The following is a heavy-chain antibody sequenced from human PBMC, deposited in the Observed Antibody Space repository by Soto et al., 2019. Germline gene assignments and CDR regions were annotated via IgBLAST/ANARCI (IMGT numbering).Heavy chain of an antibody. D-gene: IGHD3-10*01. V-gene: IGHV4-61*02. CDR2: VYSTGDT. Sequence: SETLSLTCTVSRDSISSGAYYWSWIRHSAGKGLEWIGRVYSTGDTNYNPSLKSRLTMSIDTSKNQFSLRLTSLTAADTAMYYCAREFGGPVRNWFDSWGQGTLVTVSS. CDR3: AREFGGPVRNWFDS. J-gene: IGHJ5*01. CDR1: RDSISSGAYY.